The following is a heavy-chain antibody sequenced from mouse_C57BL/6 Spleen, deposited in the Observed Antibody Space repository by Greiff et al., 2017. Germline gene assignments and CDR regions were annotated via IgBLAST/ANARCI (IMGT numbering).Heavy chain of an antibody. D-gene: IGHD1-1*01. Sequence: QVQLQQSGAELVRPGSSVKLSCKASGYTFTSYWMHWVKQRPIQGLEWIGNIDPSDSETHYNQKFKDKATLTVDKSSSTAYMQLSSLTSEDSAVYYCARSRYYYGSSLYWYFDVWGTGTTVTVSS. V-gene: IGHV1-52*01. CDR1: GYTFTSYW. CDR3: ARSRYYYGSSLYWYFDV. J-gene: IGHJ1*03. CDR2: IDPSDSET.